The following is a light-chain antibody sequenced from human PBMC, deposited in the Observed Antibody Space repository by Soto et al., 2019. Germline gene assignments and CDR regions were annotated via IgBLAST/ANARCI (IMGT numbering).Light chain of an antibody. J-gene: IGLJ3*02. CDR1: SSDVGSYNR. Sequence: SALTQPPSVSGSPGQSVTISCTGTSSDVGSYNRVSWYQQPPGTAPKLMIYEVNNRPSGVPDRFSGSKSGNTASLTISGLQAEDEADYYCSSYTSSSTVVFGGGTKLTVL. CDR3: SSYTSSSTVV. V-gene: IGLV2-18*02. CDR2: EVN.